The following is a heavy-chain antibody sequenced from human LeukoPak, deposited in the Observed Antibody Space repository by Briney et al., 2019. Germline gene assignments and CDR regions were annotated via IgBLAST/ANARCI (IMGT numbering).Heavy chain of an antibody. J-gene: IGHJ4*02. Sequence: GESLRLSCAASGFTFTTYWMSWVRQLPGKGLEWVANINQDGTEKYYVDSVKGRFTISRDNAKNSLDLQMNSLRAEDTAVYYCARDGRKRMTIILEPKRPYYWDFWGQGTLVTVSS. V-gene: IGHV3-7*03. CDR2: INQDGTEK. CDR3: ARDGRKRMTIILEPKRPYYWDF. CDR1: GFTFTTYW. D-gene: IGHD3-10*01.